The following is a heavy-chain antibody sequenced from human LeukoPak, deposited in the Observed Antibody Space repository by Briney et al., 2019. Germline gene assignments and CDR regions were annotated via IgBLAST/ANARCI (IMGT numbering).Heavy chain of an antibody. CDR3: ARPPFPWELNLLDY. V-gene: IGHV1-2*02. CDR1: GYTFTGYY. J-gene: IGHJ4*02. D-gene: IGHD1-26*01. Sequence: ASVKVSCKASGYTFTGYYMHWVRQAPGQGLEWMGWIDPNSGGTNYAQEFQGRVTMTRDTSISTAYMELSRLRSDDTAVYYCARPPFPWELNLLDYWGQGTLVTVSS. CDR2: IDPNSGGT.